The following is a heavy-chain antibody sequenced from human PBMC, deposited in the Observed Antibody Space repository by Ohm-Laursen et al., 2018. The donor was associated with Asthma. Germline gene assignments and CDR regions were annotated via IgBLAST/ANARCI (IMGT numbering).Heavy chain of an antibody. D-gene: IGHD2-15*01. CDR2: INSVFGTS. CDR3: ARKAGSCITSNCYSLDF. V-gene: IGHV1-69*13. CDR1: GGTLGPSV. J-gene: IGHJ4*02. Sequence: SVKVSCKSLGGTLGPSVIGWGRQAPGQGLEWLGGINSVFGTSTYAQKFHDRFTITADESTSTVYMTLSSLTSEDTAVYYCARKAGSCITSNCYSLDFWGQGTLVTVSS.